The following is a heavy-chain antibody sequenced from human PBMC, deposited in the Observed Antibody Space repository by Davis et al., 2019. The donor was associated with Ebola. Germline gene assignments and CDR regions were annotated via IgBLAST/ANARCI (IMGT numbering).Heavy chain of an antibody. D-gene: IGHD2-2*01. J-gene: IGHJ6*02. CDR2: IYSSGST. V-gene: IGHV4-38-2*01. CDR3: ARNGSSSFSRYHYYGMDV. CDR1: GSSISSGYY. Sequence: PSETLSLTCAVSGSSISSGYYWGWIRQPAGKGLEWIGHIYSSGSTNYNPSLRSRVTISIDTSKNQVSLSLNSVTAADTAVYYCARNGSSSFSRYHYYGMDVWGQGTTVTVSS.